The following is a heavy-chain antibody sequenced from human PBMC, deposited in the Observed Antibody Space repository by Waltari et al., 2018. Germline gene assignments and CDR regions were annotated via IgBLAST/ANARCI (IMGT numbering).Heavy chain of an antibody. V-gene: IGHV1-69*05. D-gene: IGHD3-22*01. CDR3: ARDLGYDSSGYYHLGY. J-gene: IGHJ4*02. CDR1: GGTFSSYA. CDR2: IIPIFGTA. Sequence: QVQLVQSGAEVKKPGSSVKVSCKASGGTFSSYAISWVRQAPGQGLEWMGVIIPIFGTANYAQKFQGRVTSTTDESTSTAYMELSSLRSEDTAVYYCARDLGYDSSGYYHLGYWGQGTLVTVSS.